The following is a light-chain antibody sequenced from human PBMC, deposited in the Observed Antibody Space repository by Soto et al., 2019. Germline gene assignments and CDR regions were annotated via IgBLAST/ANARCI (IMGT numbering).Light chain of an antibody. CDR1: SSDVGGYNY. Sequence: SALTQPASVSGSPGQSITISCTGTSSDVGGYNYVSWYQQHPGKAPKLLIFEVSNRPSGVSNRFSGSKSGNTASLSISGLQAEDEADYHCSSFTSITSHVIFGGGTKLTVL. J-gene: IGLJ2*01. CDR2: EVS. V-gene: IGLV2-14*01. CDR3: SSFTSITSHVI.